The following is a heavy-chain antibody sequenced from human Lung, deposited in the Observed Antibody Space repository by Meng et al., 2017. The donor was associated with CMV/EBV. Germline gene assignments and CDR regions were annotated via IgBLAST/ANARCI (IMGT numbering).Heavy chain of an antibody. D-gene: IGHD2-15*01. V-gene: IGHV1-8*01. CDR3: ARTRIEVEPDGTKIKYYNYGMDV. CDR1: GYTFTTYD. J-gene: IGHJ6*02. CDR2: MNPNSGNT. Sequence: SVKVSXKASGYTFTTYDINWVRQATGQGLEWMGWMNPNSGNTGYAQKFQGRVTMTRVTSISTAYMELSSLTSDDTAVYYCARTRIEVEPDGTKIKYYNYGMDVWGQGTTVTVSS.